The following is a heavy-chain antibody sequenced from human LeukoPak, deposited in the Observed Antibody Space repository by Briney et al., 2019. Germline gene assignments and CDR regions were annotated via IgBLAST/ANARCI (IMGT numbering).Heavy chain of an antibody. D-gene: IGHD1-26*01. V-gene: IGHV3-30*18. J-gene: IGHJ4*02. CDR2: ISYDGSNK. CDR1: GFTFSSYG. CDR3: AKDRSGSYPN. Sequence: GGSLRLSCAASGFTFSSYGMHWVRQAPGKGLEWVAVISYDGSNKYYADSVKGRFTISRDNSKNTLYQQMNSLRAEDTAVYYCAKDRSGSYPNWGQGTLVTVSS.